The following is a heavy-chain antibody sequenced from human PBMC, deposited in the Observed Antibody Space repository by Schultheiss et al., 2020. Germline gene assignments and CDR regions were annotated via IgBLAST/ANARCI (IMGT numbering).Heavy chain of an antibody. Sequence: GGSLRLSCAASGFTFNHFAMTWVRQAPGKGLEWVSAISGSGASTYYADSVKGRFTISKDNSKNTLYLQMNSLRAEDTAVYYCARGGGSGSYHGSFYYWGQGTLVTVSS. CDR3: ARGGGSGSYHGSFYY. V-gene: IGHV3-23*01. J-gene: IGHJ4*02. CDR2: ISGSGAST. CDR1: GFTFNHFA. D-gene: IGHD1-26*01.